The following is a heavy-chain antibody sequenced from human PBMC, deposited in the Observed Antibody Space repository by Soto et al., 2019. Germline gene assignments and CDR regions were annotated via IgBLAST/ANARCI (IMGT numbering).Heavy chain of an antibody. CDR3: ARETEDY. J-gene: IGHJ4*01. Sequence: QVQLVQSGPEVKRPGAAVKVSCEASGYTFTNYGVTWVRQAPGQGLEWMGWVSGFNGNTNYAQKFRGRVTMTRDTSTRTAYMELRSLRSDDTAMYYCARETEDYWGHGTLVTVSS. CDR2: VSGFNGNT. CDR1: GYTFTNYG. V-gene: IGHV1-18*01.